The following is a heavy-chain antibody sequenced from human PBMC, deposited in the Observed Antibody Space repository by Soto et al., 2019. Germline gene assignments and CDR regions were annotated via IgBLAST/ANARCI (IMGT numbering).Heavy chain of an antibody. CDR2: IYYSGST. CDR1: GGSISSSSYY. Sequence: PSETLSLTCTVSGGSISSSSYYWGWIRQPPGKGLEWIGSIYYSGSTYYNPSLKSRVTISVDTSKNQFSLKLSSVTAADTAVYYCARIEVAGYYYYYYGMDVWGQGTTVTVSS. V-gene: IGHV4-39*01. D-gene: IGHD6-19*01. CDR3: ARIEVAGYYYYYYGMDV. J-gene: IGHJ6*02.